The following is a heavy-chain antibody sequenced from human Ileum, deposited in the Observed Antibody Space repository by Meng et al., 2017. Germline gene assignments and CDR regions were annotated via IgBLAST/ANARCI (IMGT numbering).Heavy chain of an antibody. J-gene: IGHJ4*02. CDR2: IFQSGRT. D-gene: IGHD3-22*01. CDR1: GTE. CDR3: ATSNDRDVYYLGY. V-gene: IGHV4-4*02. Sequence: QVALQESGPRLVKPSGTLSLTCAVSGTEWSWVRQPPGKGLGWIGEIFQSGRTNYNPSLKSRVTISIDKSKSQISLQLSAVTAADTAVYSCATSNDRDVYYLGYWGQGTLVTVSS.